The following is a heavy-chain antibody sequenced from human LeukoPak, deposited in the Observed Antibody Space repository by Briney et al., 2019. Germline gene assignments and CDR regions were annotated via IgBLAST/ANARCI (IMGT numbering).Heavy chain of an antibody. CDR3: AKGGNDFWSGYPYFDY. CDR2: ISGSGGST. Sequence: QSSETLSLTCTVSGGSISSSSYYWGWIRQPPGKGLEWVSAISGSGGSTYYADSVKGRFTISRDNSKNTLYLQMNSLRAEDTAVYYCAKGGNDFWSGYPYFDYWGQGTLVTVSS. CDR1: GGSISSSSYY. V-gene: IGHV3-23*01. J-gene: IGHJ4*02. D-gene: IGHD3-3*01.